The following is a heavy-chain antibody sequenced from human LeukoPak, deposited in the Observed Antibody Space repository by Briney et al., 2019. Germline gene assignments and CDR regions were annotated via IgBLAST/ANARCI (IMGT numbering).Heavy chain of an antibody. J-gene: IGHJ4*02. V-gene: IGHV1-69*04. CDR1: GGTFSSYA. CDR3: AGGADCSGGSCWLDY. CDR2: IIPILGIA. D-gene: IGHD2-15*01. Sequence: GSSVKVSCKASGGTFSSYAISWVRQAPGQGLEWMGRIIPILGIANYAQKFQGRVTITADKSTSTAYMELSSLRSEDTAVYYCAGGADCSGGSCWLDYWGRGTLVTVSS.